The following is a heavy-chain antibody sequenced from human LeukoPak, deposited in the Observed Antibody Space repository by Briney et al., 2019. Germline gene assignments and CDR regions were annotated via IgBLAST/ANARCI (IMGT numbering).Heavy chain of an antibody. J-gene: IGHJ4*02. CDR3: ARAPYNWNYEFDY. D-gene: IGHD1-7*01. Sequence: ASVKVSCKASGYTFTGYYMHWVRQAPGQGLEWMGWINAGNGNTKYSQEFQGRVTITRDTSASTAYMELSSLRSEDMAVYYCARAPYNWNYEFDYWGQGTLVTVSS. CDR1: GYTFTGYY. CDR2: INAGNGNT. V-gene: IGHV1-3*03.